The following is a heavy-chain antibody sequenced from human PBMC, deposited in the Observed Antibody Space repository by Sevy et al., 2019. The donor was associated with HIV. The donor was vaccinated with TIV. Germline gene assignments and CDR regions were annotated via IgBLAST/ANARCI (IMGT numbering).Heavy chain of an antibody. Sequence: GGSLRLSCAASGFTFSSYWMHWVRQAPGKGLVRVSRINSDGSSTSYADSVKGRFTISRDNAKNTLYLQMNSLRAEDTAVYYCARRITMVRGVISDLMDVWGQGTTVTVSS. V-gene: IGHV3-74*01. CDR3: ARRITMVRGVISDLMDV. D-gene: IGHD3-10*01. J-gene: IGHJ6*02. CDR2: INSDGSST. CDR1: GFTFSSYW.